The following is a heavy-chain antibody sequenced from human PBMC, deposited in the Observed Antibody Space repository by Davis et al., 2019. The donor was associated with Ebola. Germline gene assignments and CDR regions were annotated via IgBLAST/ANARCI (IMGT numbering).Heavy chain of an antibody. CDR3: AKDPFGSGQYTDALDI. V-gene: IGHV3-23*01. CDR2: IRGSEGYA. CDR1: GFTFSSYS. J-gene: IGHJ3*02. D-gene: IGHD3-3*01. Sequence: GESLKISCAASGFTFSSYSMNWVRQAPGKGLEWVSRIRGSEGYAYYTDSVKGRFTISRDNSEKTLHLQMNSLRAEDTAVYYCAKDPFGSGQYTDALDIWGQGTVITVST.